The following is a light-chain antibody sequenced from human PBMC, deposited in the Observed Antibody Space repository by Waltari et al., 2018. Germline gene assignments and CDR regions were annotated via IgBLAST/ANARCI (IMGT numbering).Light chain of an antibody. V-gene: IGKV3-11*01. J-gene: IGKJ3*01. CDR3: QQRSNWPLFT. CDR1: QSVSSY. CDR2: DAS. Sequence: EIVLTQSPATLSLSPGERATLSCRASQSVSSYLAWYHKKPGQAPRLLIYDASNRATGIPARFSGSGSGTDFTLTISSLEPEDFAVYYCQQRSNWPLFTFGPGTKVDIK.